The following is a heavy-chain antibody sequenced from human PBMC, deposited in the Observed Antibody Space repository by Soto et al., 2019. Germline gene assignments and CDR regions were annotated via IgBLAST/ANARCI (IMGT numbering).Heavy chain of an antibody. CDR3: ARSSGGSYHSHAFDT. Sequence: EVQLVETGGGLIQPGGSLRLSCAASGFTVSSSYMNWVRQAPGKGLEWVSIIYSGGGTYYADSVKGRFTISRDNSKNTLYLQMNSLRAEDTAVYYCARSSGGSYHSHAFDTWGQGTMVTVSS. V-gene: IGHV3-53*02. D-gene: IGHD3-16*02. J-gene: IGHJ3*02. CDR1: GFTVSSSY. CDR2: IYSGGGT.